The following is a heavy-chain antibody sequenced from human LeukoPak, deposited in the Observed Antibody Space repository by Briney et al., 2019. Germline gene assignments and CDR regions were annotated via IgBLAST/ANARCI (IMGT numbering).Heavy chain of an antibody. CDR1: GFTFSDYG. D-gene: IGHD2-8*01. CDR2: ISYDGTNK. Sequence: PGGSLRLSCAASGFTFSDYGMHWVRQAPGKGLEWVALISYDGTNKYYADSVKGRLTISRDNSKNTLYLQMNSLRTEDTALYYCAKSPYAGYYFDYWGQGTLVTVSS. J-gene: IGHJ4*02. V-gene: IGHV3-30*18. CDR3: AKSPYAGYYFDY.